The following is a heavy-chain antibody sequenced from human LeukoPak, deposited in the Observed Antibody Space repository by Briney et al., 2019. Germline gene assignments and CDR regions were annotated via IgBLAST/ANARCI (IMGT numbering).Heavy chain of an antibody. Sequence: GGSLRLSCAASGFTFSSYAMSWVRQAPGKGLEWVSAISGSGGSTYYADSVKGRFTISRDNSKNTLYLQMNSLGAEDTAVYYCAKASGESYCTNGVCYTDYFDYWGQGTLVTVSS. J-gene: IGHJ4*02. D-gene: IGHD2-8*01. CDR3: AKASGESYCTNGVCYTDYFDY. CDR1: GFTFSSYA. V-gene: IGHV3-23*01. CDR2: ISGSGGST.